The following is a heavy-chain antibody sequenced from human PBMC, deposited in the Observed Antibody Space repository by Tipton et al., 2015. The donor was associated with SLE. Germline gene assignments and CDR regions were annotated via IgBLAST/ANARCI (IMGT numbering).Heavy chain of an antibody. Sequence: TLSLTCSVSGASIRSQYWGWIRQLPGKGLEWIGYIYHSGYSSTNYNPSLKSRVTLSVDTSKNQCFLKLNSVTAADTAVYYCARYPSQRNDYYFPKYAFDVWGQGTMVTVSS. CDR3: ARYPSQRNDYYFPKYAFDV. CDR1: GASIRSQY. D-gene: IGHD3/OR15-3a*01. CDR2: IYHSGYSST. V-gene: IGHV4-4*09. J-gene: IGHJ3*01.